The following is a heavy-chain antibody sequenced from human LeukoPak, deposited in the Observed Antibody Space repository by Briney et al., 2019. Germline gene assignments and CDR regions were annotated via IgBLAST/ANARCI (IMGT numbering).Heavy chain of an antibody. CDR3: ARAGATYYYDSSGYGGYAFDI. Sequence: VASVKVSCKASGGTFSSYAISWVRQAPGQGLEWMGGIIPTFGTANYAQKFQGRVTITTDESTSTAYMELSSLRSEDTAVYYCARAGATYYYDSSGYGGYAFDIWGQGIMVTVSS. D-gene: IGHD3-22*01. CDR1: GGTFSSYA. CDR2: IIPTFGTA. V-gene: IGHV1-69*05. J-gene: IGHJ3*02.